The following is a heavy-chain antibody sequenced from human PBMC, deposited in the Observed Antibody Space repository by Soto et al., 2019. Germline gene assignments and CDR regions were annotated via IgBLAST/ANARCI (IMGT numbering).Heavy chain of an antibody. V-gene: IGHV3-30-3*01. CDR3: ARVHAQTRIAAAGTPYYYYGMDV. CDR2: IADDGSNK. Sequence: GGSLMLSSAASEFIFCRYTMQWVHQAPGKGLQCLEVIADDGSNKYYGDTVKGRFTIARDNTKSTLYLQMNSLRAEDTAVYYCARVHAQTRIAAAGTPYYYYGMDVWGQGTTVTVSS. J-gene: IGHJ6*02. CDR1: EFIFCRYT. D-gene: IGHD6-13*01.